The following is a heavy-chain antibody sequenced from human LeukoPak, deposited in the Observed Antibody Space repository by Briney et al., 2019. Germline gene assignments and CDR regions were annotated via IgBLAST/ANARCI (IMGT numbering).Heavy chain of an antibody. CDR3: ARHVGKGSSGWSPYYYYYYMDV. Sequence: SSETLSLTCTVSGGSISSSNYYWGWIRQPPGKGLEWIGYIFNSGSTYYNPSLKSRVTILVDTSKNQFSLKLSSVTAADTAVYYCARHVGKGSSGWSPYYYYYYMDVWGKGTTVTISS. D-gene: IGHD6-19*01. CDR1: GGSISSSNYY. V-gene: IGHV4-39*01. CDR2: IFNSGST. J-gene: IGHJ6*03.